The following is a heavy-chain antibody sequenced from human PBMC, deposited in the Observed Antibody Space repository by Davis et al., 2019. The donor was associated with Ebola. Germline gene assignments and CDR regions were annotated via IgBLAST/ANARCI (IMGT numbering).Heavy chain of an antibody. D-gene: IGHD6-6*01. CDR3: ARSSERYFYGMDV. CDR1: GFTFSGSA. Sequence: GESLKISCAASGFTFSGSAMHWVRQASGKGLEWVGRIRSKANSYATAYAASVKGRFTISRDDSKNTAYLQMNSLKTEDTAVYYCARSSERYFYGMDVWGQGTTVTVSS. V-gene: IGHV3-73*01. J-gene: IGHJ6*02. CDR2: IRSKANSYAT.